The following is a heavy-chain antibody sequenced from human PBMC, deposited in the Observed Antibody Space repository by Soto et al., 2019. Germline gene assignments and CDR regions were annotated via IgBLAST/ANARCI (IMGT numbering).Heavy chain of an antibody. V-gene: IGHV1-69*01. CDR2: IIPVFGAT. Sequence: QVQLVQSGAEVKKPGSSVKVSCKASGGTFSSYAFSWVRQAPGQGLEWMGGIIPVFGATNYAQRFQGRVTNSADAATRTAYKGLGSLGSEDTAREFWCWSPEWSYGLSQLVITSFGFYWGQGTPVTGSP. D-gene: IGHD3-22*01. J-gene: IGHJ4*02. CDR3: CWSPEWSYGLSQLVITSFGFY. CDR1: GGTFSSYA.